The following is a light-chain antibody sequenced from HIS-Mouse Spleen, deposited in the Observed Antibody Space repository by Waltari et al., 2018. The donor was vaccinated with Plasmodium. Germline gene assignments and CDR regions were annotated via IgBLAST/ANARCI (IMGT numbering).Light chain of an antibody. Sequence: EIVMTQSPATLSVSPGERDTLSCKASQSVSSNLAWYQQKPGQAPSLLIYVASTRATGIPARFSGSGSGTEFTLTISSLQSEDFAVYYCQQYNNWSFTFGPGTKVDIK. V-gene: IGKV3-15*01. CDR2: VAS. CDR3: QQYNNWSFT. J-gene: IGKJ3*01. CDR1: QSVSSN.